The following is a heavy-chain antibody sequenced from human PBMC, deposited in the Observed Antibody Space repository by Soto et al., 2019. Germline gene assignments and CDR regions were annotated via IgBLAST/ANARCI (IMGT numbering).Heavy chain of an antibody. CDR3: GRGSRYYDSSGYYYLYYFDY. CDR1: GGSISSYY. CDR2: IYYSGST. J-gene: IGHJ4*02. Sequence: PSETLSLTCTVSGGSISSYYWSWIRQPPGKGLEWIGYIYYSGSTNYNPSLKSRVTISVDTSKNQFSLKLSSVTAADTAVYYCGRGSRYYDSSGYYYLYYFDYWGQGTLVTVSS. D-gene: IGHD3-22*01. V-gene: IGHV4-59*01.